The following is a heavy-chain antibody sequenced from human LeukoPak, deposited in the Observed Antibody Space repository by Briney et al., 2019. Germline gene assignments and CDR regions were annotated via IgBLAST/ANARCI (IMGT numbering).Heavy chain of an antibody. J-gene: IGHJ4*02. Sequence: SETLSLTCTVSGGSINSNNYYWGWIRQPPGKGLEWIGSIYYSGSTYYNPSLKSRVTISVDTSKNQFSLKLSSVTAADTAVCYCANSANYGGNSGYFDCWGQGTLVTVSS. V-gene: IGHV4-39*01. D-gene: IGHD4-23*01. CDR3: ANSANYGGNSGYFDC. CDR1: GGSINSNNYY. CDR2: IYYSGST.